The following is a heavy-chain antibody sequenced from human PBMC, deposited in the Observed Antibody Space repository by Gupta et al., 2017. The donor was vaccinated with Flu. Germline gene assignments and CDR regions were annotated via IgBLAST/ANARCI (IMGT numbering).Heavy chain of an antibody. Sequence: EVQLLESGVGLVQPGGSLRLSCGAAGFTCSSYAISWVRQAPGKGLEWVSAISGSGGSTYYADSVKGRFTISRDNSKNTLYLQMNSLRAEDTAVYYCAKRSLGIAVAGHFDYWGQGTLVTVSS. V-gene: IGHV3-23*01. D-gene: IGHD6-19*01. J-gene: IGHJ4*02. CDR1: GFTCSSYA. CDR2: ISGSGGST. CDR3: AKRSLGIAVAGHFDY.